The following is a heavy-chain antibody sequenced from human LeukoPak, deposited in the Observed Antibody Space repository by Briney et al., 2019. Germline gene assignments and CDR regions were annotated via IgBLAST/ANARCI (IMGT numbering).Heavy chain of an antibody. Sequence: SETLSLTCTVSGGSISSSSYYWGWIRQPPGKGLEWIGSIYYSGSTNYNPSLKSRVTISVDTSKNQFSLKLSSVTAADTAVYYCARDRMVRGVLYGMDVWGQGTTVTVSS. V-gene: IGHV4-39*07. J-gene: IGHJ6*02. CDR3: ARDRMVRGVLYGMDV. CDR1: GGSISSSSYY. CDR2: IYYSGST. D-gene: IGHD3-10*01.